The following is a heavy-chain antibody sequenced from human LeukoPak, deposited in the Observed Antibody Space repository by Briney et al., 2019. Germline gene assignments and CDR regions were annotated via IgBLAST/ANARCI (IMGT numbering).Heavy chain of an antibody. D-gene: IGHD6-13*01. J-gene: IGHJ5*02. CDR3: ARALRQQLVTGWFDP. V-gene: IGHV4-59*01. CDR2: IYHSGST. CDR1: GDSISSYY. Sequence: SETLSLACTVSGDSISSYYWSWIRQPPGGGLEWVGYIYHSGSTNYNPSLKSRVTISVDTSKNQFSLKLISVTAADTAVYYCARALRQQLVTGWFDPWGQGTLVTVPS.